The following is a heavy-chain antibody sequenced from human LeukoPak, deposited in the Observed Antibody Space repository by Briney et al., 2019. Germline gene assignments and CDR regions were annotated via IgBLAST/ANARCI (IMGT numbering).Heavy chain of an antibody. V-gene: IGHV3-64*01. CDR1: GFTFSSYA. J-gene: IGHJ4*02. CDR3: ARGPAAFLRYFDWLSEHYFDY. D-gene: IGHD3-9*01. Sequence: GGSLRLSCAASGFTFSSYAMHWVRQAPGKGLEYVSAISSNGGSTYYANSVKGRFTISRDNSKNTLYLQMGSLGAEDMAVYYCARGPAAFLRYFDWLSEHYFDYWGQGTLVTVSS. CDR2: ISSNGGST.